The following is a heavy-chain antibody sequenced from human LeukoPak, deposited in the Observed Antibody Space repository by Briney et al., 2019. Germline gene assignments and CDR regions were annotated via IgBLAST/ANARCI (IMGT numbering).Heavy chain of an antibody. CDR2: ISYDGSNK. CDR1: GFTFSSYA. V-gene: IGHV3-30-3*01. J-gene: IGHJ3*02. CDR3: ARSGYSSSADLEAFDI. D-gene: IGHD6-13*01. Sequence: GGSLRLSCAASGFTFSSYAMHWVRQAPGKGLEWVAVISYDGSNKYYADSVKGRFTISRDNSKNTLYLQMNSLRAEDTAVYYCARSGYSSSADLEAFDIWGQGTMVTVSS.